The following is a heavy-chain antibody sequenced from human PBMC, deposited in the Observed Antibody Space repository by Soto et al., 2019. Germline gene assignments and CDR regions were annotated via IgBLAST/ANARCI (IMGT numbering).Heavy chain of an antibody. CDR3: ARYHSSGFYGDY. J-gene: IGHJ4*02. V-gene: IGHV4-59*08. CDR2: IFYNGGT. D-gene: IGHD6-19*01. CDR1: GGSISPYS. Sequence: QVHLQGSGPGLVKPSETLSLTCTVAGGSISPYSWSWIRQPPGKGLEWIGCIFYNGGTNYNPSLKCRVTIAVDQSKTQFSLRLTLVTAADTAVYYCARYHSSGFYGDYWGQGTLVTVSS.